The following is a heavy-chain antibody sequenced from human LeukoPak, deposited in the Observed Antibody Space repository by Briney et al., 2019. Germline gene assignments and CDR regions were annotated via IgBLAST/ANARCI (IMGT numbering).Heavy chain of an antibody. V-gene: IGHV3-7*01. CDR1: GLTFSSYW. Sequence: PGGSLRLSCAASGLTFSSYWMSWVRQAPGKGLEWVANIKQDGSENYYVDSVKGRFTISRDNAKNSLYLQMSGLRAEDTALYYCAREKAEGPRRLDNWGQGTLV. CDR3: AREKAEGPRRLDN. J-gene: IGHJ4*02. CDR2: IKQDGSEN.